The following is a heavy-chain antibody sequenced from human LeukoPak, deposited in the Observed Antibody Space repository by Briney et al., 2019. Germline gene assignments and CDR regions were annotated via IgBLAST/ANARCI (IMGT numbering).Heavy chain of an antibody. CDR1: GFTFDDYA. D-gene: IGHD6-13*01. CDR2: ISWNSGSI. Sequence: GGSLRLSCAASGFTFDDYAMHWVRQAPGKGLEWVSGISWNSGSIGYADSVKGRFTISRDNAKNSLYLQMNSLRAEDTALYYCAKDIQQRIAAAGDYWGQGTLVTVSS. J-gene: IGHJ4*02. V-gene: IGHV3-9*01. CDR3: AKDIQQRIAAAGDY.